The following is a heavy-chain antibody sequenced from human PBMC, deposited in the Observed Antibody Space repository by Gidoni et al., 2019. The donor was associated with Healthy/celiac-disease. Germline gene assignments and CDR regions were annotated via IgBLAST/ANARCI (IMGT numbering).Heavy chain of an antibody. Sequence: EVQLVESGGGLVKPGGSLRLSCAASGFTFSNAWMSWVRQAPGKGLEWVGRIKSKTDGGTTDYAAPVKGRFTISRDDSKNTLYLQMNSLKTEDTAVYYCTTSTGYSSSFDYWGQGTLVTVSS. CDR1: GFTFSNAW. V-gene: IGHV3-15*01. CDR3: TTSTGYSSSFDY. D-gene: IGHD6-13*01. J-gene: IGHJ4*02. CDR2: IKSKTDGGTT.